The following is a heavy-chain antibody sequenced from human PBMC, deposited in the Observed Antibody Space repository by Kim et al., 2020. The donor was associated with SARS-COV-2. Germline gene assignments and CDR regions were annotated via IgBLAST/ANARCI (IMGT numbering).Heavy chain of an antibody. Sequence: ASVKVSCKASGYTFTSYYMHWVRQAPGQGLEWMGIINPSGGSTSYAHNFQSRVTMTTDTSTSTVYMELSSLRSEDTAVYYCAREDYFHYWGQGTLVTVSS. CDR3: AREDYFHY. CDR2: INPSGGST. J-gene: IGHJ4*02. CDR1: GYTFTSYY. V-gene: IGHV1-46*01.